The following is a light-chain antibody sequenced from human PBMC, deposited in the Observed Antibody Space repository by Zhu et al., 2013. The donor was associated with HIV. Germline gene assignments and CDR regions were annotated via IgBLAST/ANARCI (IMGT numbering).Light chain of an antibody. Sequence: QSVLTQPPSASGTPGQRVTISCSGSSSNIGRNSVCWFQHLPGAAPKLLIYKNNQWPSGVPDRFSGSKSGTSASLAISGLRSEDEADYYCAAWDDRLNVGVFGGGTKLTVL. V-gene: IGLV1-47*01. CDR1: SSNIGRNS. CDR3: AAWDDRLNVGV. CDR2: KNN. J-gene: IGLJ3*02.